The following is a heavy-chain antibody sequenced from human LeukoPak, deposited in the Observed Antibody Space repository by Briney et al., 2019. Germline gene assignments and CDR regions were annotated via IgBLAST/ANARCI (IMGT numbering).Heavy chain of an antibody. CDR1: GFTVSSNY. D-gene: IGHD3-22*01. J-gene: IGHJ4*02. V-gene: IGHV3-53*05. CDR2: IYSGGST. Sequence: GGSLRLSCAASGFTVSSNYMSWVRQAPGKGLEWVSVIYSGGSTYYADSVKGRFTISRDNSKNTLYLQMNSLRAEDTAVYYCARDQGHDSSGYYLDYWGQGTLVTVSS. CDR3: ARDQGHDSSGYYLDY.